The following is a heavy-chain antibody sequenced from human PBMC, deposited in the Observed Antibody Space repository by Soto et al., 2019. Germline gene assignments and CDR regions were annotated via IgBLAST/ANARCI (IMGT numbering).Heavy chain of an antibody. D-gene: IGHD1-1*01. CDR1: GFTFSSYS. J-gene: IGHJ4*02. CDR2: FRTSGDGGTT. V-gene: IGHV3-23*01. CDR3: AKKVNSGPGSQYFDY. Sequence: PGGSLRLSCAASGFTFSSYSMSWVRQAPGKGLEWVSGFRTSGDGGTTYYTDSVKGRFTTSRDNSKNTLFLQMNSLRAEDTAIYYCAKKVNSGPGSQYFDYWGQGTLVTVYS.